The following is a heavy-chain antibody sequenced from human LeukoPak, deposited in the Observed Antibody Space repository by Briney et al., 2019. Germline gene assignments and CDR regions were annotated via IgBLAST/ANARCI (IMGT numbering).Heavy chain of an antibody. Sequence: SETLSLTCTVYAGSISSHYASWNRQPPGNGLEWIGYIYYSGSTNYNPSLKSRVTISVDTSKNQFSLKLSSVTAADTAVYYCARDRYSGSYGSLGYWGQGTLVTVSS. CDR2: IYYSGST. CDR3: ARDRYSGSYGSLGY. D-gene: IGHD1-26*01. J-gene: IGHJ4*02. V-gene: IGHV4-59*11. CDR1: AGSISSHY.